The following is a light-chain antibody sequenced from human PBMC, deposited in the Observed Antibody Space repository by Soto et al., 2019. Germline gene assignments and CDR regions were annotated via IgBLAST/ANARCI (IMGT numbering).Light chain of an antibody. V-gene: IGLV2-14*01. CDR2: EVS. CDR1: SSDVGGYNY. J-gene: IGLJ1*01. Sequence: QSALTQPASVSGSPGQSITISCTGTSSDVGGYNYVSWYQQQSGKAPKLMIHEVSNRPSGVSNRFSGSKSGNTASLTTSGLQAEDEADYYCSSYTSSRAYVFGIGTKLTVL. CDR3: SSYTSSRAYV.